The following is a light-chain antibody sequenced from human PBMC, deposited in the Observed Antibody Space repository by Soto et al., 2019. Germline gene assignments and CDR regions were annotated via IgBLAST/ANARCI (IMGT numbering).Light chain of an antibody. J-gene: IGLJ3*02. CDR1: SSDVGYFNY. CDR3: SSYTTRYTQV. V-gene: IGLV2-14*01. Sequence: QSVLTQPASVSGSPGQSITISCTGTSSDVGYFNYVSWYQHHPGKAPKLIIYEVSNRPSGVSNRFSGSKSGNTASLTISGLQAEDEADYYCSSYTTRYTQVFGGGTQLTVL. CDR2: EVS.